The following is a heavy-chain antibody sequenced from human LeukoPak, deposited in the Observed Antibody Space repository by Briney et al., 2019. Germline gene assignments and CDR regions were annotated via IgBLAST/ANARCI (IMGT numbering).Heavy chain of an antibody. CDR3: ALYGSGSSDAFDI. D-gene: IGHD3-10*01. J-gene: IGHJ3*02. CDR2: IYYSGST. V-gene: IGHV4-39*07. Sequence: SETLSLTCTVSGGSISSSSYYWGWIRQPPGKGLEWIGSIYYSGSTYYNPSLKSRVTISVDTSKNQFSLKLSSVTAADTAVYYCALYGSGSSDAFDIWGQGTMVTVSS. CDR1: GGSISSSSYY.